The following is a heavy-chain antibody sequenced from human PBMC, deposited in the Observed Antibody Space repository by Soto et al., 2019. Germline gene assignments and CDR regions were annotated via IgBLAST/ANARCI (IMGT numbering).Heavy chain of an antibody. CDR2: IIPIFGTA. CDR1: GGTFSSYA. J-gene: IGHJ4*02. V-gene: IGHV1-69*13. CDR3: ARGPSAYYDFWSGPRYFDY. D-gene: IGHD3-3*01. Sequence: ASVKVSCKASGGTFSSYAISLVRQAPGQGLEWMGGIIPIFGTANYAQKFQGRVTITADESTSTAYMELSSLRSEDTAVYYCARGPSAYYDFWSGPRYFDYWGQGTLVTVSS.